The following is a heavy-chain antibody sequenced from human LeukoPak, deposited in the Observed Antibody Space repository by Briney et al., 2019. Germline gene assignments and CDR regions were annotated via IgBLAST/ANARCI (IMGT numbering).Heavy chain of an antibody. D-gene: IGHD1-26*01. Sequence: GGSLRLSCEASIFTFSTYSMNWVRQAPGKGLEWVSSITSSSSYMYYADSLRGRFTISRDNAKNSLYLQMNSLRAEDTAVYYCARDGWAPEADAFDIWGQGTMVTVSS. CDR3: ARDGWAPEADAFDI. J-gene: IGHJ3*02. CDR1: IFTFSTYS. CDR2: ITSSSSYM. V-gene: IGHV3-21*01.